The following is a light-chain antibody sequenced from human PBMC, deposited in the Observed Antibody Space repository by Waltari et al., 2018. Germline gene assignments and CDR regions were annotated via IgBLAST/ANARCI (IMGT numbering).Light chain of an antibody. J-gene: IGKJ2*01. Sequence: EIVLTQSPATLSLSPGERATLSCRASQSASRYLAWYQQKPCQAPRLLISDASDRATGIPARFSGSVSVTYFILTINSLEPEDFAVYYCQQRSDWLYTFGQGTKLEIK. V-gene: IGKV3-11*01. CDR1: QSASRY. CDR3: QQRSDWLYT. CDR2: DAS.